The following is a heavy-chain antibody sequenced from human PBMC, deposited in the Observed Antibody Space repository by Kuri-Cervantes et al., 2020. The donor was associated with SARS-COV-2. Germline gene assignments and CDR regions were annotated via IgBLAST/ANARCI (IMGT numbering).Heavy chain of an antibody. J-gene: IGHJ5*02. CDR1: GGSIRSGSYY. CDR2: IYYSGNT. CDR3: ARDRGRIAAAGIGWFDP. Sequence: ESLKISCPVSGGSIRSGSYYWGWIRQSPGKGLEWIGSIYYSGNTLYNPSLKSRLTISVDTSKKQFSLNLSSVTAADTAVYYCARDRGRIAAAGIGWFDPWGQGTLVTVSS. V-gene: IGHV4-39*07. D-gene: IGHD6-13*01.